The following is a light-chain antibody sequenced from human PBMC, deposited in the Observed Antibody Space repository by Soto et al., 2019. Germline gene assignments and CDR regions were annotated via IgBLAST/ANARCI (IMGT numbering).Light chain of an antibody. CDR3: QQYGSSPPT. CDR2: GAS. V-gene: IGKV3-20*01. Sequence: EIVLTQSPGTLSLSPGERATLSCRASQSVSSSYLAWYQQTPGQAPRLLIYGASSRAAGIPDRFSGSGSGTDVTLTISRLEPEDVAVYYCQQYGSSPPTFGQGTKLEIK. J-gene: IGKJ2*01. CDR1: QSVSSSY.